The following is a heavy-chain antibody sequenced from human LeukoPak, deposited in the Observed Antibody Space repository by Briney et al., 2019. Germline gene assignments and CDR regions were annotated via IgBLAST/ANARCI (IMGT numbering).Heavy chain of an antibody. Sequence: PGGSLRLSCAASGVSFSSYAMSWVRQAPGKGLEWVSAISGSGGSTCYADSVKGRFTISRDNSKNTLYLQMNSLRAEDTAVYYCAKDLNRWDYYGSGSYSLFDYWGQGTLVTVSS. V-gene: IGHV3-23*01. J-gene: IGHJ4*02. CDR2: ISGSGGST. D-gene: IGHD3-10*01. CDR3: AKDLNRWDYYGSGSYSLFDY. CDR1: GVSFSSYA.